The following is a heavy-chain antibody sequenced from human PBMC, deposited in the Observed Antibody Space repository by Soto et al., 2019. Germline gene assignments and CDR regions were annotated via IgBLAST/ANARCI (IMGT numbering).Heavy chain of an antibody. CDR1: GASVTTPTYY. J-gene: IGHJ5*02. V-gene: IGHV4-61*01. CDR2: ISNSGST. CDR3: ARRIPGGTWLAP. D-gene: IGHD2-15*01. Sequence: QVQLQESGPGLVKPSETLSLTCIVSGASVTTPTYYWTWIRQPPGQGLEWIGYISNSGSTNYNPSLKSRIPISPDTPKNHFPLNLIFVSAAATAVYYCARRIPGGTWLAPWAKGPLVPASS.